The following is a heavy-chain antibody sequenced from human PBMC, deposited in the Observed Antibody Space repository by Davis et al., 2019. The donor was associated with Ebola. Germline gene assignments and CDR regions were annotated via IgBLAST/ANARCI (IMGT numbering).Heavy chain of an antibody. CDR1: GFTFSTYA. Sequence: GESLKISCAASGFTFSTYAMSWVRQAPGKGLEWVSGITGSDGSTYCADSVKGRFTISRDNSKNTLYLQMNSLRAEDTAVYYCARMYYDFWSGSYGMDVWGQGTTVTVSS. CDR3: ARMYYDFWSGSYGMDV. V-gene: IGHV3-23*01. J-gene: IGHJ6*02. CDR2: ITGSDGST. D-gene: IGHD3-3*01.